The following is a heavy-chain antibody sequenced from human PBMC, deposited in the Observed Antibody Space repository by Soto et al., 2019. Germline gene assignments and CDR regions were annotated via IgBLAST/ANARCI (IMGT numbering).Heavy chain of an antibody. V-gene: IGHV4-30-4*01. D-gene: IGHD3-10*02. CDR1: GGSISSGAYY. CDR2: IYYSGST. J-gene: IGHJ5*02. Sequence: QVQLQESGPGLVKPSQTLSLTCTVSGGSISSGAYYWSWIRQPPGKGLEWIGYIYYSGSTSYNPSLRSRLTISLNMSENQFSLKLTSVTAADTAIYYCARVVVRSINWFDPWGQGTLVTVSS. CDR3: ARVVVRSINWFDP.